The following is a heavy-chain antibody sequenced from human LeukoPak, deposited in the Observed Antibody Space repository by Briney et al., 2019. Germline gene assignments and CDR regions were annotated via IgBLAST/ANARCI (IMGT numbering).Heavy chain of an antibody. D-gene: IGHD1-26*01. V-gene: IGHV4-4*02. CDR2: IYHSGST. J-gene: IGHJ4*02. Sequence: SGTLSLTCAVSGGSITSSNWWSWVRQPPGKGLEWIGEIYHSGSTNYNPSLKSRVIISVDKSKNQFSLKLSSVTAADTAMYYCARRLVGATAFDYWGQGTLVTVSS. CDR1: GGSITSSNW. CDR3: ARRLVGATAFDY.